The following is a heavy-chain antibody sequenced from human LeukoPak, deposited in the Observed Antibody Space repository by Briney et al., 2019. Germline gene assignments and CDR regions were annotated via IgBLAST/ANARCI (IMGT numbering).Heavy chain of an antibody. J-gene: IGHJ6*03. CDR2: ITSTSNYI. CDR3: ARENYYYYYMDV. V-gene: IGHV3-21*01. CDR1: GITFSTYT. Sequence: GGSLRVSYAASGITFSTYTMNWVRQAPGKGLEWVSSITSTSNYIYYADSVKGRFTISRDNAKNSLYLQMNSLRAEDTAVYYCARENYYYYYMDVWGKGTTVTVSS.